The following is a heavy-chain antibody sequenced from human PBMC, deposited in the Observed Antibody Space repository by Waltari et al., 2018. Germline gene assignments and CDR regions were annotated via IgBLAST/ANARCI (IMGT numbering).Heavy chain of an antibody. CDR3: ARAHSGSYSYVNWFDP. J-gene: IGHJ5*02. CDR2: IYHSGST. Sequence: QVQLQESGPGLVKPSETLSLTCAVSGYSISSGSHWGWIRQPPEKGLEWIGSIYHSGSTYYNPSLKSRVTISIDTSKNQFSLRLSSVTAADTAVYYCARAHSGSYSYVNWFDPWGQGTLVTVSS. D-gene: IGHD1-26*01. V-gene: IGHV4-38-2*01. CDR1: GYSISSGSH.